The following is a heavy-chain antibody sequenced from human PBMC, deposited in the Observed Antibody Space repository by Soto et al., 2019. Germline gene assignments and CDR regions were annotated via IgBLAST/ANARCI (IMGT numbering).Heavy chain of an antibody. J-gene: IGHJ6*02. D-gene: IGHD1-26*01. V-gene: IGHV3-53*01. Sequence: QPGGSLRLSCAASGFTVSSNYMSWVRQAPGKGLEWVSVIYSGGSTYYADAVKGRFTISRDNSKNTLYLQMNSLRAEDTAVYYCARDRARAGYYGMDVWGQGTTVTVSS. CDR1: GFTVSSNY. CDR2: IYSGGST. CDR3: ARDRARAGYYGMDV.